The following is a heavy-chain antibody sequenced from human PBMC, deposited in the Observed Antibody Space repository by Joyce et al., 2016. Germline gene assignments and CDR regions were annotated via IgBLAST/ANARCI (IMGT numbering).Heavy chain of an antibody. CDR1: GYTFSSYG. J-gene: IGHJ4*02. CDR2: ISSSSRTI. D-gene: IGHD3-22*01. Sequence: EVQLVESGGALVQPGGSLRLSCAASGYTFSSYGMNRVRQAPGKGLELVSFISSSSRTISYADSVKGRFTVSRDNAKNSLYLQMNSLRDEDTAVYYCAKDFGSGYYSLDYWGQGTLVTVSS. V-gene: IGHV3-48*02. CDR3: AKDFGSGYYSLDY.